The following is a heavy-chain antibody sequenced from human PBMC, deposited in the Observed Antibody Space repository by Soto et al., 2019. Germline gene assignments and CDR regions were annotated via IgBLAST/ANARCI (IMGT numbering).Heavy chain of an antibody. CDR3: ARALAAAALYYYYGMDV. CDR1: GGTFSSYA. CDR2: IIPIFGTA. D-gene: IGHD6-13*01. J-gene: IGHJ6*02. Sequence: SVKVSCKASGGTFSSYAISWVRQAPGQGLERMGGIIPIFGTANYAQKFQGRVTITADRSTSTAYMELSSLRSEDTAVYYCARALAAAALYYYYGMDVWGQGTTVTVSS. V-gene: IGHV1-69*06.